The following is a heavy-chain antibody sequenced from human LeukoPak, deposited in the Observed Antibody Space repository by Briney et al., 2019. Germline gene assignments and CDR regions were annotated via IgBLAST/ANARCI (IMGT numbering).Heavy chain of an antibody. CDR2: ISGGGSST. CDR1: GFTFSSYA. Sequence: GGSLRLSCAASGFTFSSYAMAWVRQAPGKGLEWVSTISGGGSSTYYADSVKGRFTISRDNSKKRLHLQMNSLRAEDTAVYYCAKDKYYYGSGRNDAFDIWGQGTMVIVSS. CDR3: AKDKYYYGSGRNDAFDI. V-gene: IGHV3-23*01. J-gene: IGHJ3*02. D-gene: IGHD3-10*01.